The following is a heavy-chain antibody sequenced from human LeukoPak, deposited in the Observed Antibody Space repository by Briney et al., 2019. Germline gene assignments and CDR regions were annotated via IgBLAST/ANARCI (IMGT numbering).Heavy chain of an antibody. J-gene: IGHJ4*02. D-gene: IGHD3-16*01. CDR1: GFTFDDYA. CDR2: ISWNSGSI. Sequence: GGSLRLSCAASGFTFDDYAMHWVRQAPGKGLEWVSGISWNSGSIGYADSVKGRFTISRDNAKNSLYLQMNSLRAEDTAVYYCAGEDYWGQGTLVTVSS. CDR3: AGEDY. V-gene: IGHV3-9*01.